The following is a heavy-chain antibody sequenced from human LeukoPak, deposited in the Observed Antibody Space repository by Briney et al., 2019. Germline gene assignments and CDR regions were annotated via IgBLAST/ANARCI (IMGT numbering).Heavy chain of an antibody. CDR1: GYTFTGYY. CDR3: ARDPRWYCSGDNCHYYSYYMDV. V-gene: IGHV1-2*02. J-gene: IGHJ6*03. D-gene: IGHD2-15*01. Sequence: ASVKVSCKASGYTFTGYYMHWVRQAPGQGLEWMGWINPNHGDTNYAQKFQGRVTMTRDTSISTAYMELSRLRSDDTAVYYCARDPRWYCSGDNCHYYSYYMDVWGKGTTVTVSS. CDR2: INPNHGDT.